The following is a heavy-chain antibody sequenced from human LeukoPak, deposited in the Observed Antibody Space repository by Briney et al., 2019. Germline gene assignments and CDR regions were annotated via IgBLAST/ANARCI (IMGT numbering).Heavy chain of an antibody. V-gene: IGHV4-34*01. J-gene: IGHJ4*02. CDR3: ARVGYSGLIGY. D-gene: IGHD5-12*01. CDR2: INHSGST. Sequence: SETLSLTCAVSGGSFSNYYWSWIRQPPGKGLEWVGEINHSGSTNYNPSLKSRVAISVDTSKNQFSLKLSSVTAADTAVYYCARVGYSGLIGYWGQGTLVTVSS. CDR1: GGSFSNYY.